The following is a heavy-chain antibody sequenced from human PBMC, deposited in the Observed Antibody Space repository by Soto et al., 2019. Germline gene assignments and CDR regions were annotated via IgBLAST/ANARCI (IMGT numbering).Heavy chain of an antibody. V-gene: IGHV4-59*08. CDR1: GGSVRSCC. CDR3: ARRWGFTFDY. CDR2: IYYSGST. J-gene: IGHJ4*02. Sequence: PSGRLWLSCAECGGSVRSCCWSWIRQPPGKGLEWIGYIYYSGSTNYNPSLKSRVTISVDTSKNQFSLKLSSVTAADTVVYYCARRWGFTFDYWGQGTLVTVSS. D-gene: IGHD1-26*01.